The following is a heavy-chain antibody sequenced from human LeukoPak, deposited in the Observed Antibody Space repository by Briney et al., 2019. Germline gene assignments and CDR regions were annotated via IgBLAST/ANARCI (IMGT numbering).Heavy chain of an antibody. V-gene: IGHV4-4*07. CDR3: ARESSSVTRALDY. Sequence: PSETLSLTCTVSGGSISSFYWSWIRQPAGKGPEWIGRIYTSGNTNYNPSLKSRVTMSVDTSKNQVSLNLTSVTVADTAVYYCARESSSVTRALDYWGQGTLVTVSS. J-gene: IGHJ4*02. CDR2: IYTSGNT. CDR1: GGSISSFY. D-gene: IGHD4-17*01.